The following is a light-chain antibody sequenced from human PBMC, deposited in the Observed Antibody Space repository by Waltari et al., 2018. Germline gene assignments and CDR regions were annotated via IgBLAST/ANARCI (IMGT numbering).Light chain of an antibody. J-gene: IGKJ4*01. Sequence: EIVLTQSPGTLSLSPGERATLSCRASQRVGRSSLAWYQQKPVQAPRLLIYGSSSSATGIPDRFSGSGSGTDFTLTISRLEPEDFAVYYCQQYGSSPRTFGGGTKVEIK. V-gene: IGKV3-20*01. CDR3: QQYGSSPRT. CDR1: QRVGRSS. CDR2: GSS.